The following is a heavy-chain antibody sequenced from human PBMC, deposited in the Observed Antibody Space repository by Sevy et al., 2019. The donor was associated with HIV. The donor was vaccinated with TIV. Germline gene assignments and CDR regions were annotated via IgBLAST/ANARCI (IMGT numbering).Heavy chain of an antibody. CDR2: IRFDGTIQ. CDR3: AKVLHIVVVPAAIDYYYGMDV. CDR1: GFTFSTYG. J-gene: IGHJ6*02. Sequence: GGYLSLSCAASGFTFSTYGMHWVRQAPGKGLEWVVFIRFDGTIQYYTDSVKGRLTISRDNSKNTLYLQMNSLRAEDTAVYFCAKVLHIVVVPAAIDYYYGMDVWGQGTTVTVSS. V-gene: IGHV3-30*02. D-gene: IGHD2-2*01.